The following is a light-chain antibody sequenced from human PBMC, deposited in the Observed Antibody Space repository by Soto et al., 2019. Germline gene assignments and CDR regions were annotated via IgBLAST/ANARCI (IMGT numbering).Light chain of an antibody. CDR2: DAS. CDR1: QSVGTS. J-gene: IGKJ3*01. V-gene: IGKV3-11*01. CDR3: QQLSNWPPFT. Sequence: EIVLTQSPATLSLSPGEKASLSCRASQSVGTSLAWYQQKRGQAPRLLIYDASNRATGIPARFSGSGSGTDFTLTISTLEPEDFAVYYCQQLSNWPPFTFGPGTKVDIK.